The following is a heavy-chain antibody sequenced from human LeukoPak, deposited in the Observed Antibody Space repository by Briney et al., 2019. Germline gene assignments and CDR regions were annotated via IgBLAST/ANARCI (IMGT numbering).Heavy chain of an antibody. CDR3: ARDMGSFYND. V-gene: IGHV3-66*01. Sequence: GGSLRLSCAASGFTVSSNYMSWVRQAPGKGLEWVSIIYSGGNTYYADSVKGRFTISRDDSKNTLFLQMNSLRAEDTAVYYCARDMGSFYNDWGQGTLVTVSS. CDR2: IYSGGNT. D-gene: IGHD1-26*01. CDR1: GFTVSSNY. J-gene: IGHJ4*02.